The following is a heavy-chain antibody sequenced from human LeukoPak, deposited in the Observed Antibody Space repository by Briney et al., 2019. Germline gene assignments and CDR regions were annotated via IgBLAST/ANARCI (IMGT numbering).Heavy chain of an antibody. CDR2: IRSKAYGGTT. Sequence: GGSLRLTCTASGFTFGDYAMSWVRQAPGKGLEWVGFIRSKAYGGTTEYAASVKGRFTISRDDSKSIAYLQMNSLKTEDTAVYYCTRDGVTYYDILTGYYLPNWFDPWGQGTLVTVSS. J-gene: IGHJ5*02. CDR3: TRDGVTYYDILTGYYLPNWFDP. CDR1: GFTFGDYA. D-gene: IGHD3-9*01. V-gene: IGHV3-49*04.